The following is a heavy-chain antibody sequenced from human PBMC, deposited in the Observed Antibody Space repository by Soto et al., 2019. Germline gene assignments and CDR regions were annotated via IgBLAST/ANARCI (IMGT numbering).Heavy chain of an antibody. J-gene: IGHJ6*03. D-gene: IGHD2-2*01. CDR1: GFTFSSYG. CDR3: ARDHEDCSSTSCYPYYYYYYMDV. Sequence: GGSLRLSCAASGFTFSSYGMHWVRQAPGKGLEWVAVIWYDGSNKYYADSVKGRFTISRDNSKNTLYLQMNSLRAEDTAVYYCARDHEDCSSTSCYPYYYYYYMDVWGKGTTVTVSS. CDR2: IWYDGSNK. V-gene: IGHV3-33*01.